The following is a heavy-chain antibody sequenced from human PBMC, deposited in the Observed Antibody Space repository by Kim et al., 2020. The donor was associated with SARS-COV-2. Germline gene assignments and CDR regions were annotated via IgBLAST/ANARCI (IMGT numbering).Heavy chain of an antibody. D-gene: IGHD6-19*01. V-gene: IGHV3-21*01. J-gene: IGHJ6*02. CDR2: ISSSSSYI. Sequence: GGSLRLSCAASGFTFSSYSMNWVRQAPGKGLEWVSSISSSSSYIYYADSVKGRFTISRDNAKNSLYLQMNSLRAEDTAVYYCARDTEKAYSSGWYPYYYYYGMDVWGQGTTVTVSS. CDR3: ARDTEKAYSSGWYPYYYYYGMDV. CDR1: GFTFSSYS.